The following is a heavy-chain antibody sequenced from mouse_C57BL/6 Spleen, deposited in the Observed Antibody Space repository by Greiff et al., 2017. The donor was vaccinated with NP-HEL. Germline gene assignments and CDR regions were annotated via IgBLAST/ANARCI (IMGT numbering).Heavy chain of an antibody. CDR3: ARHPGYYGNYGWYFDV. D-gene: IGHD2-1*01. CDR2: ISGGGGNT. J-gene: IGHJ1*03. V-gene: IGHV5-9*01. CDR1: GFTFSSYT. Sequence: DVKLVESGGGLVKPGGSLKLSCAASGFTFSSYTMSWVRQTPEKRLEWVATISGGGGNTYYPDSVKGRFTISRDNAKNTLYLQMSSLRSEDTALYYCARHPGYYGNYGWYFDVWGTGTTVTVSS.